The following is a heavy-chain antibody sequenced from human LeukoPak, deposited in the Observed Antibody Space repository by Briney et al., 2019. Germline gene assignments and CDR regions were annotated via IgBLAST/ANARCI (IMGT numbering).Heavy chain of an antibody. D-gene: IGHD5-18*01. V-gene: IGHV3-11*01. CDR2: ISGDSDTI. J-gene: IGHJ4*02. CDR1: GFTFSDYY. CDR3: ARDSNTAMIILDH. Sequence: PGGSLRLSCVASGFTFSDYYMNWVRQTPEKGLEWIAHISGDSDTISYTDSVKGRFTISRDNARNSLFLQMDSLRAEDTAVYYCARDSNTAMIILDHWGQGTPVTVSS.